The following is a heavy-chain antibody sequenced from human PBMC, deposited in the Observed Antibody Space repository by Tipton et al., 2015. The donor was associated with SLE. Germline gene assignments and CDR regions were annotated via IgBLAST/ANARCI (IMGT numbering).Heavy chain of an antibody. CDR3: ARSYYDFWSGPGY. CDR1: GGSISSSSSYY. CDR2: TYHSGST. D-gene: IGHD3-3*01. V-gene: IGHV4-39*07. J-gene: IGHJ4*02. Sequence: TLSLTCAVYGGSISSSSSYYWAWIRQSPGKGLEWIGSTYHSGSTYYNPSLKSRVTISVDTSKNQFSLKLSSVTAADTAVYYCARSYYDFWSGPGYWGQGTLVTVSS.